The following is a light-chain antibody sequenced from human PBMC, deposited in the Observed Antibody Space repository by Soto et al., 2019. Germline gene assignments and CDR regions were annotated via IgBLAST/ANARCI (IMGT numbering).Light chain of an antibody. Sequence: EIVLTQSPATLSLSPGERSTLSFSASQSVKTFLVWYQQRPGHAPRLLIFGASTRATGTPARFSGSGSGTDFTLTISSLEPEDFAVYYCQQRSNWPITFGQGTRLEI. CDR2: GAS. CDR3: QQRSNWPIT. CDR1: QSVKTF. J-gene: IGKJ5*01. V-gene: IGKV3-11*01.